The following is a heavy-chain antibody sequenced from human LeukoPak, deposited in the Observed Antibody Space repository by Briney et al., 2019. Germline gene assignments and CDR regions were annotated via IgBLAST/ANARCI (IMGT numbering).Heavy chain of an antibody. CDR2: ISYDGSNK. V-gene: IGHV3-30*18. D-gene: IGHD3-10*01. Sequence: GGSLRLSCAASGFTFSSYGMHWVRQAPGKGLEWVAVISYDGSNKYYADSVKGRFTISRDNSKNTLYLQMNSLRAEDTAVYYCAKGPGYLDYWAREPWSPSPQ. CDR1: GFTFSSYG. CDR3: AKGPGYLDY. J-gene: IGHJ4*02.